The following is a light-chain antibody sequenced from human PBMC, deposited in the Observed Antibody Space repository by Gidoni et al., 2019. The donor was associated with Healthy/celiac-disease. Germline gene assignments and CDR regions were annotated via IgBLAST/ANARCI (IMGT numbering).Light chain of an antibody. Sequence: EIVLKQSPGTPSLSPGERITLSCRASQGVSSNYLAWYQQQPGQAPRLLICGASSRATGIPDRFSGSASGTDFTLTISRLEPEDFAVYYCQQYASSRTFGQGTKVEIK. CDR1: QGVSSNY. CDR3: QQYASSRT. V-gene: IGKV3-20*01. J-gene: IGKJ1*01. CDR2: GAS.